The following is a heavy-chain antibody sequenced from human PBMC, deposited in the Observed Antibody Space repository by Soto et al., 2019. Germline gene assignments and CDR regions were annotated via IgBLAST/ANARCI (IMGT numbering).Heavy chain of an antibody. CDR1: GGTFSSYT. J-gene: IGHJ4*02. D-gene: IGHD2-2*01. V-gene: IGHV1-69*04. CDR3: AGEYCSSTSCEYYFDY. CDR2: IIPILGIA. Sequence: SVKVSCKAFGGTFSSYTISWVRQAPGQGLEWMGRIIPILGIANYAQKFQGRVTITADKSTSTAYMELSSLRSEDTAVYYCAGEYCSSTSCEYYFDYWGQGTLVTVSS.